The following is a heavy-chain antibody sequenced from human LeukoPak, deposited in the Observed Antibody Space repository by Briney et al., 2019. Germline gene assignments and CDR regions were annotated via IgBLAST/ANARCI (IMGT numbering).Heavy chain of an antibody. D-gene: IGHD3-10*02. CDR1: GFTVSSNY. J-gene: IGHJ6*04. CDR2: IYSAGST. CDR3: AELGITMIGGV. Sequence: PGGSLRLSCAASGFTVSSNYMNWVRQAPGKGLEWVSLIYSAGSTYYADSVKGRFTISRDNAKNSLYLQMNSLRAEDTAVYYCAELGITMIGGVWGKGTTVTISS. V-gene: IGHV3-53*01.